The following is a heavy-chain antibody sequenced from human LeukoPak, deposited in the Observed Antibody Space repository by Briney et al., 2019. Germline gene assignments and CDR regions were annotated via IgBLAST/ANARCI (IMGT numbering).Heavy chain of an antibody. D-gene: IGHD6-13*01. Sequence: GGSLRLSCAASGFTFSSYAMHWVRQAPGKGPEWVAVISYDGSNKYYADSVKGRFTISRDNSKNTLYLQMNSLRAEDTAVYYCARDPRSVAAAGADFDYWGQGTLVTVSS. CDR2: ISYDGSNK. V-gene: IGHV3-30-3*01. CDR1: GFTFSSYA. CDR3: ARDPRSVAAAGADFDY. J-gene: IGHJ4*02.